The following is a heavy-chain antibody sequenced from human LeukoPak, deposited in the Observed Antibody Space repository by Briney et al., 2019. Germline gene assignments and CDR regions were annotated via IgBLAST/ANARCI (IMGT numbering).Heavy chain of an antibody. CDR3: ATTMVLHYYGMDV. Sequence: ASVKVSCKASGYTFTGYYMHWVRQAPGQGLERMGWINPNSGGTNYAQKFQGRVTMTRDTSISTAYMELSRLRSDDTAVYYCATTMVLHYYGMDVWGQGTTVTVSS. V-gene: IGHV1-2*02. J-gene: IGHJ6*02. CDR2: INPNSGGT. D-gene: IGHD4/OR15-4a*01. CDR1: GYTFTGYY.